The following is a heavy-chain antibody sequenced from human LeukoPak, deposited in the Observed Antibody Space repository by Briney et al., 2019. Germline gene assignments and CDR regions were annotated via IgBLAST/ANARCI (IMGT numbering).Heavy chain of an antibody. CDR1: GGSISNYY. D-gene: IGHD2-2*01. CDR2: VYSSGST. CDR3: ASSPRLTTSWFLFDS. Sequence: SETLSLTCTVSGGSISNYYWSWIRQPAGKGLEWIGRVYSSGSTNYNPSLKTRLHLSVDTSKNRFSLKLSSVTAADTAVYYCASSPRLTTSWFLFDSWGHGTLVTVSS. J-gene: IGHJ5*01. V-gene: IGHV4-4*07.